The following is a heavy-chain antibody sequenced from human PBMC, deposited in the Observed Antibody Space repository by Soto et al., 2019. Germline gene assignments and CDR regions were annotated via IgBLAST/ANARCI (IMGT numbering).Heavy chain of an antibody. D-gene: IGHD2-15*01. J-gene: IGHJ4*02. V-gene: IGHV3-23*01. Sequence: EVQLLASGGGLVQPGGALRLSCAASGFTFSSHAMSWVRQAPGKGLEWISSISAGSEGAYYADSVKGRFTISRDNSNNPLYLQMNSLRAEDTAVYYCARDLWWYLHWGQGTLVTVSS. CDR2: ISAGSEGA. CDR3: ARDLWWYLH. CDR1: GFTFSSHA.